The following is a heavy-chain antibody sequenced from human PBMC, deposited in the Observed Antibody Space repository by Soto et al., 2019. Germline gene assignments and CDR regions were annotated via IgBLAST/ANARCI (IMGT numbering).Heavy chain of an antibody. D-gene: IGHD2-2*01. CDR2: VSWNSGTV. J-gene: IGHJ6*03. V-gene: IGHV3-9*01. CDR3: AKGFCSSAKCYTYSYMDV. Sequence: EVQLVESGGTLVQPGRSLRLSCEASGFSFDEYAMHWVRQVPGKGLEWVSGVSWNSGTVGYGDSVKGRFTISRDNDKNSLYLQMNSLRAEDTAMYYCAKGFCSSAKCYTYSYMDVWGKGTEVTVSS. CDR1: GFSFDEYA.